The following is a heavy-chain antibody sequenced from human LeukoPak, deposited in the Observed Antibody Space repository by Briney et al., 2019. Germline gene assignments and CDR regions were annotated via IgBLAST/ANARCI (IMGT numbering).Heavy chain of an antibody. CDR1: GGSISSSSYY. CDR2: IYYSGST. D-gene: IGHD5-24*01. V-gene: IGHV4-39*01. CDR3: ARTARDGYNMDYYYYMDV. Sequence: SETLSLTCTVSGGSISSSSYYWGWLRQPPGKGLEWIGSIYYSGSTYYNPSLKSRVTISVDTSKNQFSLKLSSVTAADTAVYYGARTARDGYNMDYYYYMDVWGKGTTVTVSS. J-gene: IGHJ6*03.